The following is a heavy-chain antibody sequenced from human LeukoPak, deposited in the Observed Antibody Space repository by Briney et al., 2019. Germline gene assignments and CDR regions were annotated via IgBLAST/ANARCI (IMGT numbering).Heavy chain of an antibody. J-gene: IGHJ3*02. Sequence: AETLSLTCAVSGGSISSYYWSWIRQPPGKGLEWIGYIYYSGSTNYNPSLKSRVTISVDTSKNKFSLKLSSVTAADTAVYYCARARDGYSTDAFDIWGQGTMVTVSS. CDR1: GGSISSYY. D-gene: IGHD5-24*01. V-gene: IGHV4-59*01. CDR3: ARARDGYSTDAFDI. CDR2: IYYSGST.